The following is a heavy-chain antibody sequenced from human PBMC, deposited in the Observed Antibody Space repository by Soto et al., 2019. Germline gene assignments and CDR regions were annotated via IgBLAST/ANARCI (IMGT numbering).Heavy chain of an antibody. CDR2: ISSSSSYI. J-gene: IGHJ6*02. D-gene: IGHD2-21*02. CDR1: GFTFSSYS. V-gene: IGHV3-21*01. CDR3: ASLYEYCGGDCPSMAV. Sequence: PGGSLRLSCAASGFTFSSYSMNWVRQAPGKGLEWVSSISSSSSYIYYADSVKGRFTISRDNAKNSLYLQMNSLRAEDTAVYYCASLYEYCGGDCPSMAVRGQGTTVTVSS.